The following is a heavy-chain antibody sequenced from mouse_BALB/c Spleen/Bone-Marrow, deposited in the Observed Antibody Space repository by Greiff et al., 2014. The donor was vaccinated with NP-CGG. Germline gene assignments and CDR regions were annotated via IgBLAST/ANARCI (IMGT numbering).Heavy chain of an antibody. CDR2: INSGSGGT. D-gene: IGHD2-4*01. CDR3: ARAITDAMDY. J-gene: IGHJ4*01. V-gene: IGHV1-54*01. CDR1: GYAFANYL. Sequence: QVQLKESGAELVRPGTSVKVSCKGSGYAFANYLIEWVKQRPGQGLEWIGVINSGSGGTKYNEKFKGKATLIADKSSSTAYMQLSSLTSDDSAVYFCARAITDAMDYWGQGTSVTVSS.